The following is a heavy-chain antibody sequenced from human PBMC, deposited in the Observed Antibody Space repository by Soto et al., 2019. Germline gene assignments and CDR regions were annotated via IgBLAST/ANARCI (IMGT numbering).Heavy chain of an antibody. J-gene: IGHJ1*01. V-gene: IGHV5-51*01. CDR3: ARHSGVAEDGTD. CDR1: GYSFTSNC. CDR2: IYPGDSDT. D-gene: IGHD6-13*01. Sequence: GESLRIWCDGSGYSFTSNCIGLVGQMPGKGLEWMGVIYPGDSDTRYSPSFQGQVAISADKSINTAYLQWSSLKASDTAMYYCARHSGVAEDGTDWGQGTLVTVSS.